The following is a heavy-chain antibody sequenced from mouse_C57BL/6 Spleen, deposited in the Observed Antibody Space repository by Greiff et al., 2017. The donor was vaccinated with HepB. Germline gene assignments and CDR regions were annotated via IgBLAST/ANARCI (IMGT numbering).Heavy chain of an antibody. Sequence: QQSGAELVRPGASVTLSCKASGYTFTDYEMHWVKQTPVHGLEWIGAIDPETGGTAYNQKFKGKAILTADKSSSTAYMELRSLTSEDSAVYYCTREGTVVAHWYFDVWGTGTTVTVSS. V-gene: IGHV1-15*01. CDR1: GYTFTDYE. CDR3: TREGTVVAHWYFDV. J-gene: IGHJ1*03. D-gene: IGHD1-1*01. CDR2: IDPETGGT.